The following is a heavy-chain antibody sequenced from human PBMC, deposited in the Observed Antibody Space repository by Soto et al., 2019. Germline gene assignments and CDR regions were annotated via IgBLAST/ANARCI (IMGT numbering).Heavy chain of an antibody. V-gene: IGHV1-46*04. D-gene: IGHD3-10*01. CDR2: INPSGTSA. Sequence: ASVKVSCKASGYIFSSHYMHWVRQAPGQGLEWMGLINPSGTSAIYAQKLQGRITMTRDPSTSTDYMELSSLRSEDTAVYYCARDNSWDYGSGLMAWWFDPWGQGTLVTVSS. J-gene: IGHJ5*02. CDR1: GYIFSSHY. CDR3: ARDNSWDYGSGLMAWWFDP.